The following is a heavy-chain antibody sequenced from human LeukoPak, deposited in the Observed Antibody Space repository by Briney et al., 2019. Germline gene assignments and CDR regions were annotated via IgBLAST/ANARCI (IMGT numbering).Heavy chain of an antibody. CDR1: GYTFTSYG. Sequence: ASVKVSCKASGYTFTSYGISWVRQAPGQGLEWMGWISAYKGNTNYAQKFQGRVTMTTDTSTSTAYMELRSLRSDDTAVYYCARITMVRGVIFDWYFDLWGRGTLVTVSS. D-gene: IGHD3-10*01. V-gene: IGHV1-18*01. CDR2: ISAYKGNT. J-gene: IGHJ2*01. CDR3: ARITMVRGVIFDWYFDL.